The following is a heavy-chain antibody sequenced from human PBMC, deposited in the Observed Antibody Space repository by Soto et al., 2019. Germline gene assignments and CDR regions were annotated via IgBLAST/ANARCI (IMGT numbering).Heavy chain of an antibody. CDR2: ISSSSRYT. Sequence: GGSLRLSCAAFGFTFSGYYMSWIGQAPGKGLEWVSYISSSSRYTNYADSVKGRFTISRDNAKNSLYLQMNSLRAEDTAVYYCARDTGGYCSGGSCDAYYYYGMDVWGQGTTVTVSS. V-gene: IGHV3-11*05. J-gene: IGHJ6*02. CDR3: ARDTGGYCSGGSCDAYYYYGMDV. D-gene: IGHD2-15*01. CDR1: GFTFSGYY.